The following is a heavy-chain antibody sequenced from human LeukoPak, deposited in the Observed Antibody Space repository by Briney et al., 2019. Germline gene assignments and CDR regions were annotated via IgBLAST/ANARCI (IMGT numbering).Heavy chain of an antibody. CDR1: GGSFSIYY. D-gene: IGHD4-17*01. CDR2: IYTSGNT. CDR3: ARAPVTTGPYYYYMDV. J-gene: IGHJ6*03. V-gene: IGHV4-4*07. Sequence: SETLSLTCTVSGGSFSIYYWSWIRQPAGKGLEWIGRIYTSGNTNYNPSLKSRVTMSVDTSKNQFSLKLSSVTAADTAVYYCARAPVTTGPYYYYMDVWGKGTTVTVSS.